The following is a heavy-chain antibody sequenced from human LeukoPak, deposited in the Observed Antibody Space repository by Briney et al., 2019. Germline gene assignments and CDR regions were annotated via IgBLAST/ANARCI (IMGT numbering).Heavy chain of an antibody. Sequence: GGSLRLSCATSGFTVSSNYLSWVRQAPGKGLDWVSIIYSCGSTYYADSVKGRSTISRDNSKNTLYLQMNSLRAEDTAVYYCAKAILSSRYFDYWGQGTLVTVSS. CDR1: GFTVSSNY. CDR3: AKAILSSRYFDY. V-gene: IGHV3-66*01. D-gene: IGHD2/OR15-2a*01. J-gene: IGHJ4*02. CDR2: IYSCGST.